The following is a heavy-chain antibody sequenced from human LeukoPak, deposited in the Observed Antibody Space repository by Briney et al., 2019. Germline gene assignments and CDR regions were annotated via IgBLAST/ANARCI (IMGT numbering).Heavy chain of an antibody. CDR3: ARVNINNWHSCDY. CDR2: IYHSGSP. Sequence: SETLSLTCAVSGGSISSNNWWGWVRQPPGKGLEWIGEIYHSGSPNYNPSHKSRVTISVDKSRNHFSLNLSSVTAADTAVYYCARVNINNWHSCDYWGQGTLVTVSS. V-gene: IGHV4-4*02. D-gene: IGHD1-1*01. J-gene: IGHJ4*02. CDR1: GGSISSNNW.